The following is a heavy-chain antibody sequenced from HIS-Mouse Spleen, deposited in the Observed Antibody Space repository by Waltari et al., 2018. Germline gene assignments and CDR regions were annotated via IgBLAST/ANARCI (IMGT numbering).Heavy chain of an antibody. Sequence: EVQLVESGGGLVQPGGSLRLSCAASGFTFSSYWMSWVRQAPGKGLEWVANIKQDGSEKYYVDSVKGRFTISRDNAKNSLYLQMNSLRAEDTAVYYCARAARGQLGAFDIWGQGTMVTVSS. V-gene: IGHV3-7*04. CDR2: IKQDGSEK. D-gene: IGHD6-6*01. CDR1: GFTFSSYW. CDR3: ARAARGQLGAFDI. J-gene: IGHJ3*02.